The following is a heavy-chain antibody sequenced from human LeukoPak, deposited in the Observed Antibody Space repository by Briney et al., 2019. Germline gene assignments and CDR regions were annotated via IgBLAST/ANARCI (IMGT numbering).Heavy chain of an antibody. CDR1: GGSFSGYY. D-gene: IGHD2-2*01. J-gene: IGHJ4*02. CDR2: INHSGST. Sequence: SETLSLTCAVYGGSFSGYYWSWIRQPPGKGLEWIGEINHSGSTNYNPSLKSRVTMSVDTSKNQFSLKLSSVTAADTAVYYCAREGYCSSTSCYVVPDYWGQGTLVTVSS. CDR3: AREGYCSSTSCYVVPDY. V-gene: IGHV4-34*01.